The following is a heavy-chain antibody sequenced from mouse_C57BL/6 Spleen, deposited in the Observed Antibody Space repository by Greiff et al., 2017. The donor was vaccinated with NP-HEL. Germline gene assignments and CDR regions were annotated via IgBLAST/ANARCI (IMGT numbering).Heavy chain of an antibody. J-gene: IGHJ4*01. CDR2: ISDGGSYT. D-gene: IGHD1-1*01. CDR3: AREWYYGSKAMDY. CDR1: GFTFSSYA. Sequence: EVQGVESGGGLVKPGGSLKLSCAASGFTFSSYAMSWVRQTPEKRLEWVATISDGGSYTYYPDNVKGRFTISRDNAKNNLYLQMSHLKSEDTAMYYCAREWYYGSKAMDYWGQGTSVTVSS. V-gene: IGHV5-4*01.